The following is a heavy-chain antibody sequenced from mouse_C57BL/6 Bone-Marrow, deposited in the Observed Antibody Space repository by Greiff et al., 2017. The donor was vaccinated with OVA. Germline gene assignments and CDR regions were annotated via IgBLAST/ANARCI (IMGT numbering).Heavy chain of an antibody. J-gene: IGHJ3*01. CDR3: ARGIPYGYEQAY. CDR2: ISYDGSN. Sequence: ESGPGLVKPSQSLSLTCSVTGYSITSGYYWNWIRQFPGNKLEWMGYISYDGSNNYNPSLQNRISITRDTSKNQFFLKLNSVTTEDTATYYCARGIPYGYEQAYWGQGTLVTVSA. V-gene: IGHV3-6*01. CDR1: GYSITSGYY. D-gene: IGHD2-2*01.